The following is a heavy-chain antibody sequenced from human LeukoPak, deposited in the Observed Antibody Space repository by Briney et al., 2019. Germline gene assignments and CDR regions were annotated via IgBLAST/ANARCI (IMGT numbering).Heavy chain of an antibody. J-gene: IGHJ5*02. CDR3: ARVGRYDSSGYYPRPDNWFDP. CDR1: GFTFSSYA. D-gene: IGHD3-22*01. Sequence: QSGGSLRLSCAASGFTFSSYAMHWVRQAPGKGLEWVAVIYSGGSTYYADSVKGRFTISRDNSKNTLYLQMNSLRAEDTAVYYCARVGRYDSSGYYPRPDNWFDPWGQGTLVTVSS. V-gene: IGHV3-66*01. CDR2: IYSGGST.